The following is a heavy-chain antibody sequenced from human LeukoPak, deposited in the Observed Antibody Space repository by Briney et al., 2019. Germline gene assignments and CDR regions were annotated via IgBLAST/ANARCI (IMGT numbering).Heavy chain of an antibody. CDR1: GFTFSSYT. CDR3: ARGPIVVVTATRFDY. D-gene: IGHD2-21*02. V-gene: IGHV3-48*01. J-gene: IGHJ4*02. Sequence: PGGSLRLSCAASGFTFSSYTMNWVRQAPGKGLEWISYITTTTSTIYYADSVKGRFTISRDNAKNSLYLQMNSLRAEDTAVYYCARGPIVVVTATRFDYWGQGTLVTVSS. CDR2: ITTTTSTI.